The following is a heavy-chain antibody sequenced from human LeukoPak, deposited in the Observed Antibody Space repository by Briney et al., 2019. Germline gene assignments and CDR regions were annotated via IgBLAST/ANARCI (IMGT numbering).Heavy chain of an antibody. Sequence: SETLSLTCTVSGGSISSYYWSWIRQPPGTGLEWIGYIYYSGSTNYNPSLKSRVTISVDTSKNQFSLKLSSVTAADTAVYYCARPGVTGADAFDIWGQGTMVTVSS. CDR3: ARPGVTGADAFDI. CDR1: GGSISSYY. J-gene: IGHJ3*02. D-gene: IGHD2-21*02. V-gene: IGHV4-59*01. CDR2: IYYSGST.